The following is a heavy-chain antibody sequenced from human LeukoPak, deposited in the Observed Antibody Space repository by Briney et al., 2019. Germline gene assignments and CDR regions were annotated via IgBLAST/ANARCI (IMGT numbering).Heavy chain of an antibody. CDR1: GFTFSSYW. V-gene: IGHV3-7*01. J-gene: IGHJ3*02. CDR2: IKQDGSEK. D-gene: IGHD2-15*01. Sequence: GGSLRLSCAASGFTFSSYWMSWVRQAPGKGREWGANIKQDGSEKYYVDSVQGRFTISRDNAKNSLYLQMNSLRAEDKAVYYCAGDSVGGRGDDAFDIWGQGTMVTVSS. CDR3: AGDSVGGRGDDAFDI.